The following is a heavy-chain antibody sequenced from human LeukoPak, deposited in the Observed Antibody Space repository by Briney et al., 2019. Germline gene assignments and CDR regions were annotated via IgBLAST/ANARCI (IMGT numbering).Heavy chain of an antibody. J-gene: IGHJ5*02. D-gene: IGHD4-17*01. Sequence: ASVKVSCKASGGTFSSYAISWVRQAPGQGLEWMGGIIPIFGTANYAQKFQGRVTITADESTSAAYLALSSLRSEDTPVYFCPSGTRALTTHWFHPWRKGPLVPVSS. CDR2: IIPIFGTA. V-gene: IGHV1-69*13. CDR1: GGTFSSYA. CDR3: PSGTRALTTHWFHP.